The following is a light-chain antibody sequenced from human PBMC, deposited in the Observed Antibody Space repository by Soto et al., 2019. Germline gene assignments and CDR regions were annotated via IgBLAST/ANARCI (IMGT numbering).Light chain of an antibody. CDR1: TSNIAGNT. CDR3: ATWDDSLNAAV. Sequence: QSVLTQPPSLSGTPGQRFTISCSGSTSNIAGNTVHWYQHLPETAPKLLIYIDDQRPSGVPDRFSGSKSGTSASLAISGLQSEDEADYYCATWDDSLNAAVFGGGTPLTVL. CDR2: IDD. V-gene: IGLV1-44*01. J-gene: IGLJ7*01.